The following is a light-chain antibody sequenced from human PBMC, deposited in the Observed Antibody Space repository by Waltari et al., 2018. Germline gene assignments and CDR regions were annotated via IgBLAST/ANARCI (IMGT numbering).Light chain of an antibody. CDR3: QQYNNYPYT. Sequence: DIQMTQSPSSLSASVADRVTITCRASQSISSYLNWYQQKPGKAPKLLIYAASSLQSGVPSRFSGSGSGTDFTLTISSLQPEDFATYYCQQYNNYPYTFGQGTKLEIK. CDR2: AAS. J-gene: IGKJ2*01. V-gene: IGKV1-39*01. CDR1: QSISSY.